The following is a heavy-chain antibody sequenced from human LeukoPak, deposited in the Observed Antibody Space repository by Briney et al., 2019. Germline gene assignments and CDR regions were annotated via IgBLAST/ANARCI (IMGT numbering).Heavy chain of an antibody. CDR1: GGTFSSYA. CDR2: IIPIFGTA. V-gene: IGHV1-69*05. D-gene: IGHD2-2*01. Sequence: SVKVSCKASGGTFSSYAISWVRQAPGQGREWMGGIIPIFGTANYAQKFQGRVTNTTDESTSTAYMELSSLRSEDTAVYYCARERCSSTSCYNWFDPWGQGTMVTVSS. J-gene: IGHJ5*02. CDR3: ARERCSSTSCYNWFDP.